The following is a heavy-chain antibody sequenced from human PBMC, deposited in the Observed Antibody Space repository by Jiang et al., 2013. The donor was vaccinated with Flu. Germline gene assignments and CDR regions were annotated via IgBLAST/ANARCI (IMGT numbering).Heavy chain of an antibody. CDR3: ARGDARVVIAVFDY. Sequence: GAEVKKPGASVKVSCKASGYTFTSYAMHWVRQAPGQRLEWMGWINAGNGNTKYSQKFQGRVTITRDTSASTAYMELSSLRSEDTAVYYCARGDARVVIAVFDYWGQGTLVTVSS. CDR2: INAGNGNT. J-gene: IGHJ4*02. D-gene: IGHD3-3*01. V-gene: IGHV1-3*01. CDR1: GYTFTSYA.